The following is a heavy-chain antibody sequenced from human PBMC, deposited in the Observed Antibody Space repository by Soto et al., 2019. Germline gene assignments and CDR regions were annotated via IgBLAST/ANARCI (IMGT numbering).Heavy chain of an antibody. CDR2: ISHDGIDI. CDR1: VFTLSDYG. D-gene: IGHD2-8*01. CDR3: AKCVSRLGVILGPNGLIDS. V-gene: IGHV3-30*18. Sequence: GGSLRISCAASVFTLSDYGMHWVRQAPGKGLEWLAIISHDGIDIKYADSVKGRFTISRDNSRNTLYLQIDSLRPEDTAMYFFAKCVSRLGVILGPNGLIDSRGQGTLVTVS. J-gene: IGHJ4*02.